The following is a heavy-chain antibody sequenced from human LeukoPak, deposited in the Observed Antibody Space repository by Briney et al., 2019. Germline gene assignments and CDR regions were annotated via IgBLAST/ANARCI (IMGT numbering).Heavy chain of an antibody. CDR1: GFTFSSYA. CDR2: ISGSGGST. D-gene: IGHD4-23*01. V-gene: IGHV3-23*01. J-gene: IGHJ4*02. CDR3: ARDTGLYGGNPHFDY. Sequence: GSLRLSCAASGFTFSSYAMSWVRQAPGKGLEWVSAISGSGGSTYYADSVKGRFTISRDNSKNTLYLQMNSLRAEDTAVYYCARDTGLYGGNPHFDYWGQGTLVTVSS.